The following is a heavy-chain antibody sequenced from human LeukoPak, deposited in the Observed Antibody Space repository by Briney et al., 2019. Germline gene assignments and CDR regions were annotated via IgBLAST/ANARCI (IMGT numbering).Heavy chain of an antibody. Sequence: ASVKVSCKASGGTFSSYAISWVRQAPGQGLEWMGRIIPILGIANYAQKFQGRVTITADKSTSTAYMELSSLRSDDTAVYYCARPRGIAAAGPLDYWGQGTLVTVSS. D-gene: IGHD6-13*01. CDR2: IIPILGIA. CDR3: ARPRGIAAAGPLDY. CDR1: GGTFSSYA. J-gene: IGHJ4*02. V-gene: IGHV1-69*04.